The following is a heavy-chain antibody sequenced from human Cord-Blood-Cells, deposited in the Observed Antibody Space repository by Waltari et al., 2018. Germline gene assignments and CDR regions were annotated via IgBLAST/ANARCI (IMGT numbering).Heavy chain of an antibody. CDR2: ISGSGGST. J-gene: IGHJ6*02. CDR3: ATDYDILTGYYSSLYGMDV. D-gene: IGHD3-9*01. CDR1: GFTFSSYA. V-gene: IGHV3-23*01. Sequence: EVQLLESGGGLVQPGGSLRLSCAASGFTFSSYAMSWVRHAPGKGLEWVSAISGSGGSTYYADSVKGRFTISRDNSKNTLYLQMNSLRAEDTAVYYCATDYDILTGYYSSLYGMDVWGQGTTVTVSS.